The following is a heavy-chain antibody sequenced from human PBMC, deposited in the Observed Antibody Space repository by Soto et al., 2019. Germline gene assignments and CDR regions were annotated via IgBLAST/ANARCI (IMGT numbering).Heavy chain of an antibody. CDR1: GFTFSSYS. V-gene: IGHV3-48*01. J-gene: IGHJ4*02. CDR3: ARDSGYSYGPLDY. D-gene: IGHD5-18*01. Sequence: EVQLVESGGGLVQPGGSLRLSCAASGFTFSSYSMNGVRQAPGKGLEWVSYISSSSSTIYYADSVKGRFTISRDNAKNSLYLQRNSLRAEDTAVYYCARDSGYSYGPLDYWGQGTLVTVSS. CDR2: ISSSSSTI.